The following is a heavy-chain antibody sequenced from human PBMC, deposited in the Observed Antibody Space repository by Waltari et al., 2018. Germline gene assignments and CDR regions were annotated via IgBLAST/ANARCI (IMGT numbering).Heavy chain of an antibody. CDR1: GGSISSSTYY. CDR2: IYYSGST. J-gene: IGHJ3*02. CDR3: ARLPISLGVGSVFDI. D-gene: IGHD2-15*01. Sequence: QMQLQESGPGLVKPSEPLSLTCTVSGGSISSSTYYWGRIRQPPGKGLEWIGNIYYSGSTYYKPSLKSRLTISGDTSKNQFSLNLRSVTAADTAVYYCARLPISLGVGSVFDIWGRGTMVTVSS. V-gene: IGHV4-39*01.